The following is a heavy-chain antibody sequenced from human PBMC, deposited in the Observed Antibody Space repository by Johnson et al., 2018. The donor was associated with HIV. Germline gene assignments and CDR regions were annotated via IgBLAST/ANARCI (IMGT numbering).Heavy chain of an antibody. J-gene: IGHJ3*01. D-gene: IGHD2-15*01. CDR1: GFTFDDYA. V-gene: IGHV3-9*01. Sequence: VQLVESGGGLVQPGRSLRLSCAASGFTFDDYAMHWVRHAPGKGLEWVSGISWNSGSIGYADSVKGRFTISKDNAKNSLYLQMNSLKTEDTAVYYCTTDLPYCSGHDCYNAFDLWGQGTTVIVSS. CDR2: ISWNSGSI. CDR3: TTDLPYCSGHDCYNAFDL.